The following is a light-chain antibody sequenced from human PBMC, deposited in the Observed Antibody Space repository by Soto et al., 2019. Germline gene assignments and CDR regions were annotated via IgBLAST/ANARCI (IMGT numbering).Light chain of an antibody. J-gene: IGKJ1*01. CDR2: GAS. CDR1: QSISSSY. CDR3: QQYGISRT. Sequence: EIVLTQSPGTLSLSPGERATLSCRASQSISSSYLAWYQQKPGQAPRLLIYGASSRATGIPDRFSGSGSGTDFTLTISRLEPEDFAVYYCQQYGISRTSGQGIKVEIK. V-gene: IGKV3-20*01.